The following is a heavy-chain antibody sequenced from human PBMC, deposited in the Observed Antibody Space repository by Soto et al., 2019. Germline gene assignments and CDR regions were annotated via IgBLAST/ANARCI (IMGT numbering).Heavy chain of an antibody. Sequence: ASVKVSCKASGGTFSSYAISWVRQAPGQGLEWMGGIIPIFGTANYAQKFQGRVTITADESTSTAYMELSSLRSEDTAVYYCARDRGITMVRGVIRWFAPWGKATLATVSS. J-gene: IGHJ5*02. CDR3: ARDRGITMVRGVIRWFAP. V-gene: IGHV1-69*13. CDR2: IIPIFGTA. CDR1: GGTFSSYA. D-gene: IGHD3-10*01.